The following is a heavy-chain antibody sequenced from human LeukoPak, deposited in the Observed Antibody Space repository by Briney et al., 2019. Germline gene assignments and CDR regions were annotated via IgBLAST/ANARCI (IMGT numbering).Heavy chain of an antibody. D-gene: IGHD5-18*01. Sequence: GGSLRLSCAASGFTFSRYEMNWVRQAPGKGLEWVSYISSSGSTIYYTDSVKGRFTISRDNAKNSLYLQMNSLRAEDTALYYCARENRYSYGSGNWFDPGAREPWSPSPQ. V-gene: IGHV3-48*03. J-gene: IGHJ5*02. CDR2: ISSSGSTI. CDR3: ARENRYSYGSGNWFDP. CDR1: GFTFSRYE.